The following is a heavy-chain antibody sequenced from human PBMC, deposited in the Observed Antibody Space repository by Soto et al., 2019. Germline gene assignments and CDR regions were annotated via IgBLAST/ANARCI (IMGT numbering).Heavy chain of an antibody. D-gene: IGHD3-9*01. J-gene: IGHJ4*02. CDR3: AIQIFDSDTVSNFRYYLDS. V-gene: IGHV5-10-1*01. Sequence: PXESVKICCKGPGYSFAGSWINWVRQKPGKGLAGMGPIAPSDFETYYSPAFRGHVTISVTKSITTVFLQWSSLTASDTSMYYCAIQIFDSDTVSNFRYYLDSWGQGTPGTVSS. CDR2: IAPSDFET. CDR1: GYSFAGSW.